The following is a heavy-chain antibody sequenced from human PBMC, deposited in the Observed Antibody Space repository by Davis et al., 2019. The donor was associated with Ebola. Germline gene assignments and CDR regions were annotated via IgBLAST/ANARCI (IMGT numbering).Heavy chain of an antibody. D-gene: IGHD1-26*01. J-gene: IGHJ4*02. CDR3: AKDDYHSGSPFDY. V-gene: IGHV3-30*02. Sequence: GGSLRLSCAASGFTFSSYGMHWVRQAPGKGLEWVAVICYDGSNKYYADSVKGRFIISRDNYENTLYLQMNSLRAEDTAVYYCAKDDYHSGSPFDYWGQGTLVTVSS. CDR1: GFTFSSYG. CDR2: ICYDGSNK.